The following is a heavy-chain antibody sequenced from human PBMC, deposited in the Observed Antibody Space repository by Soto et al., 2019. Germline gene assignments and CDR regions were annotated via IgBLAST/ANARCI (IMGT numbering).Heavy chain of an antibody. CDR3: ARKYYYGSGSFNWFDP. CDR2: IIPIFGTA. J-gene: IGHJ5*02. CDR1: GGTFSSYA. Sequence: QVQLVQSGAEVKKPGSSVKVSCKASGGTFSSYAISWVRQAPGQGLEWMGGIIPIFGTANYAQKFQGRVTITAEKSTRTAYMELSSLRSEDTAVYYCARKYYYGSGSFNWFDPWGQGTLVTVSS. D-gene: IGHD3-10*01. V-gene: IGHV1-69*06.